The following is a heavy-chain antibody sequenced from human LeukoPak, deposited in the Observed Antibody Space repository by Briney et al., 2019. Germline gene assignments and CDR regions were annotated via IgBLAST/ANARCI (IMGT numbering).Heavy chain of an antibody. CDR3: ARVGCSGGSCAYYWFDP. Sequence: ASVKVSCKASGYTFTGYYMHWVQQAPGQGLEWMGRINPNSGGTNYAQKFQGRVTMTRDTSISTAYMELSRLRSDDTAVYYCARVGCSGGSCAYYWFDPWGQGTLVTVSS. CDR2: INPNSGGT. V-gene: IGHV1-2*06. J-gene: IGHJ5*02. CDR1: GYTFTGYY. D-gene: IGHD2-15*01.